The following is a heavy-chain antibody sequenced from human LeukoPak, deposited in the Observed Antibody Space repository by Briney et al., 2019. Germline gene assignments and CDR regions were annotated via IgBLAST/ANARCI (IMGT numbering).Heavy chain of an antibody. D-gene: IGHD6-6*01. J-gene: IGHJ3*02. CDR2: IYYSGST. CDR1: GGSISSSSYY. CDR3: ARHPAALDAFDI. V-gene: IGHV4-39*01. Sequence: SETLSLTCTVSGGSISSSSYYWGWIRQPPGKGLEWIVSIYYSGSTYYNPSLKSRVTISVDTFKNQFSLKLSSVTAADTAVYYCARHPAALDAFDIWGQGTMVTVSS.